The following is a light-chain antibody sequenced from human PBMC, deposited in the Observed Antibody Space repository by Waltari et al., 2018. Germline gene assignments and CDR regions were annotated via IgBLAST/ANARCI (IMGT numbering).Light chain of an antibody. CDR1: QSISSW. CDR3: QQYNSYSFPYT. J-gene: IGKJ2*01. Sequence: DIQMTQSPSTLSASVGDRVTITCRASQSISSWLAWYPQKPGKAPKILIYDASSLESGVPSRFSGSGSGTEFTLTISSLQPDDFATYYCQQYNSYSFPYTFGQGTKLEIK. V-gene: IGKV1-5*01. CDR2: DAS.